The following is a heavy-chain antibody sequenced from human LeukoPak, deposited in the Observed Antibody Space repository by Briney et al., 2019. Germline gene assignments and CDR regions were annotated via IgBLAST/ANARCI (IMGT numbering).Heavy chain of an antibody. D-gene: IGHD2-2*01. CDR1: GGSFSGYY. CDR3: ARGPPNCSSTRCYSGTTGAIDY. J-gene: IGHJ4*02. V-gene: IGHV4-34*01. Sequence: NPSETLSLTCAVYGGSFSGYYWSRIPQPPGKGLEWIGEIHRSGRTNYNPYLSSLVTISVDTSKNQFSLKMSSVTPADTAVYYCARGPPNCSSTRCYSGTTGAIDYWGQGTLVTVSS. CDR2: IHRSGRT.